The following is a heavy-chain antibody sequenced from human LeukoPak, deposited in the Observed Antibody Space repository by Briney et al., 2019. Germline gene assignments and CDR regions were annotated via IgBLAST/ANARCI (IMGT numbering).Heavy chain of an antibody. CDR1: GFTFSSYA. D-gene: IGHD4-23*01. V-gene: IGHV3-23*01. CDR3: AKNIYPTTVVTYLDY. CDR2: ISGSGGST. Sequence: PGGSLRLSCAASGFTFSSYARTWVPQPPGKGRDWSSAISGSGGSTYYADSVKGRFTISRDNSKNTLYLQMNSLRAEDTAVYYCAKNIYPTTVVTYLDYWGQGTLVTVSS. J-gene: IGHJ4*02.